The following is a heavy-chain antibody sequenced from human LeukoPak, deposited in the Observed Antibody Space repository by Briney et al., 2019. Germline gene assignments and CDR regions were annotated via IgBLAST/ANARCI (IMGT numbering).Heavy chain of an antibody. J-gene: IGHJ4*02. V-gene: IGHV4-59*02. D-gene: IGHD6-13*01. CDR1: GGSVSSYY. Sequence: SETLSLTCTVSGGSVSSYYWSWIRQAPGKGLEWIGYIYYSGTTGGSINYNPSLKSRVTISVDTSKNQFSLKLSSVTAADTAMYYCARSTIAAAGNVEYWGQGTLVTVSS. CDR2: IYYSGTTGGSI. CDR3: ARSTIAAAGNVEY.